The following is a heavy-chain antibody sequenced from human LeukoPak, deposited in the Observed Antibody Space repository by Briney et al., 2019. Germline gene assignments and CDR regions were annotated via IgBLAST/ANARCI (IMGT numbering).Heavy chain of an antibody. CDR1: GFTFSSYA. D-gene: IGHD2-15*01. J-gene: IGHJ4*02. V-gene: IGHV3-30-3*01. CDR2: ISYDGSNK. Sequence: GGSLRLSCAASGFTFSSYAMHWVRQAPGKGLEWVAVISYDGSNKYYADSVKGRFTISRDNSKNTLYLQMNSLRAEDTAVYYCAKGGDIVVVAFDYWGQGTLVTVSS. CDR3: AKGGDIVVVAFDY.